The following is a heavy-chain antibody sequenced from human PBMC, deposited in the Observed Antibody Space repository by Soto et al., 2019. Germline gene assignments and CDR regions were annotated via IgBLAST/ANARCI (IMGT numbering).Heavy chain of an antibody. Sequence: SETLSLTCAVYGGSFSGYYWSWIRQPPGKGLEWIGEINHSGSTNYNPSLKSRVTISVDTSKNRFSLKLSSVTAADTAVYYCARRTYSSSRSSVDYWGQGTLVSVSS. CDR2: INHSGST. J-gene: IGHJ4*02. V-gene: IGHV4-34*01. D-gene: IGHD6-6*01. CDR1: GGSFSGYY. CDR3: ARRTYSSSRSSVDY.